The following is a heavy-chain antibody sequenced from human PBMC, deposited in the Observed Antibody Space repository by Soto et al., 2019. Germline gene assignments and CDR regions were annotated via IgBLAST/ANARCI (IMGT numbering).Heavy chain of an antibody. CDR1: GFTFSSYW. Sequence: GGSLRLSCAASGFTFSSYWMSWVRQAPGKGLEWVANIKQDGSEKYYVDSVKGRFTISRGNAKNSLYLQMNSLRAEDTAVYYCARVGKDSSGYYPTHFDYWGQGTLVTVSS. CDR2: IKQDGSEK. J-gene: IGHJ4*02. D-gene: IGHD3-22*01. V-gene: IGHV3-7*01. CDR3: ARVGKDSSGYYPTHFDY.